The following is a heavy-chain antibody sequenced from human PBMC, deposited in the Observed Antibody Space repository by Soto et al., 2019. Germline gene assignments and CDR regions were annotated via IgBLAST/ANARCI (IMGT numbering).Heavy chain of an antibody. CDR1: GYTFTSYG. V-gene: IGHV1-18*01. D-gene: IGHD6-13*01. CDR3: ARDDVGSSWYKPYDY. Sequence: ASVKVSCKASGYTFTSYGISWVRQAPGQGLEWMGWISAYNGNTNYAQKLQGRVTMTTDTSTSTAYMELRSLRSDDTAVYYCARDDVGSSWYKPYDYWGQGTLVTVPS. J-gene: IGHJ4*02. CDR2: ISAYNGNT.